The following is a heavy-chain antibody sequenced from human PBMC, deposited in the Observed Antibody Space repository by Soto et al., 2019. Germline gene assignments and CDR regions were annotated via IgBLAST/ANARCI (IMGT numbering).Heavy chain of an antibody. Sequence: SETLSLTCAVSGGSISSSNWWSWLRPPPGKGLEWIGEIYYSGSTNYNPSIKSRVTISVDTSKNQFSLKLSSVTAADTAVYYCARDGDSSGYYLFDYWGQGTLVTVSS. CDR2: IYYSGST. V-gene: IGHV4-4*02. CDR1: GGSISSSNW. D-gene: IGHD3-22*01. CDR3: ARDGDSSGYYLFDY. J-gene: IGHJ4*02.